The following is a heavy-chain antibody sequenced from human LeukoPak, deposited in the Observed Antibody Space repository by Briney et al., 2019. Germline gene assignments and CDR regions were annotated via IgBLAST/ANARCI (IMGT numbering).Heavy chain of an antibody. J-gene: IGHJ4*02. V-gene: IGHV3-11*01. CDR3: ARRASPIFGVVIYDY. CDR1: GFTFSDYY. CDR2: ISSSGSTM. D-gene: IGHD3-3*01. Sequence: PGGSLRLSCAASGFTFSDYYMSWIRQAPGKGLEWVSYISSSGSTMYYADSVKGRFTISRDNAKNSLYLQMNSLRAEDTAVYYCARRASPIFGVVIYDYWGQGTLVTVSS.